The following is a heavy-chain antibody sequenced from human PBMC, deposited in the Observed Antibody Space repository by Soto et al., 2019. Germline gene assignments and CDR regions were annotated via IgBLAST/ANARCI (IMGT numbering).Heavy chain of an antibody. D-gene: IGHD2-15*01. CDR2: INHIGST. J-gene: IGHJ3*02. CDR3: ARDPVVVVAATAAFDI. V-gene: IGHV4-34*01. Sequence: QVQLQQWGAGLLKPSETLSLTCAVYGGSFSGYYWSWIRQPPGKGLEWIGEINHIGSTNYNPSLKSRVTISVDTSKNQFSLKLSSVTAADTAVYYCARDPVVVVAATAAFDIWGQGTMVTVSS. CDR1: GGSFSGYY.